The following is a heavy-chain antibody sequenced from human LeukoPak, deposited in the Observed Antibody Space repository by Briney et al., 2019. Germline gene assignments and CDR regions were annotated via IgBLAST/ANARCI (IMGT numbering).Heavy chain of an antibody. Sequence: ASVKVSCKASGYTFTSYGFSWVRQAPGQGLEWMGGIIPIFGTANYAQKFQGRVTITADESTSTAYMELSSLRSEDTAVYYCARGAIAPYYRAFDIWGQGTMVTVSS. D-gene: IGHD3-16*01. J-gene: IGHJ3*02. V-gene: IGHV1-69*13. CDR2: IIPIFGTA. CDR3: ARGAIAPYYRAFDI. CDR1: GYTFTSYG.